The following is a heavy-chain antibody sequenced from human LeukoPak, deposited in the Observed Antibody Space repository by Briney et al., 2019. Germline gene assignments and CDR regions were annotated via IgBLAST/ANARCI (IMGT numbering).Heavy chain of an antibody. D-gene: IGHD4-23*01. Sequence: AAVKVSFKASGYTFTRYDMHWVRQAPGQGLEWMGWINPNNGGTNYAQKFQGRVAMTRDTSINTVYMELSRLRSDDTAVYYCAKDHEVNNNCFDPWGQGTLVTVSS. CDR3: AKDHEVNNNCFDP. CDR1: GYTFTRYD. J-gene: IGHJ5*02. CDR2: INPNNGGT. V-gene: IGHV1-2*02.